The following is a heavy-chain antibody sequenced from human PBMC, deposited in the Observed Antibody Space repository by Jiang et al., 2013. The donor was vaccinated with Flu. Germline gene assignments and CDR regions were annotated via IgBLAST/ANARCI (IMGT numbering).Heavy chain of an antibody. CDR3: ARDPASSGYPSGAFDI. V-gene: IGHV4-31*03. CDR1: GGSISSGGYY. CDR2: IYYSGST. Sequence: GPGLVKPSQTLSLTCTVSGGSISSGGYYWSWIRQHPGKGLEWIGYIYYSGSTYYNPSLKSRVTISVDTSKNQFSLKLSSVTAADTAVYYCARDPASSGYPSGAFDIWGQGTMVTVSS. J-gene: IGHJ3*02. D-gene: IGHD3-22*01.